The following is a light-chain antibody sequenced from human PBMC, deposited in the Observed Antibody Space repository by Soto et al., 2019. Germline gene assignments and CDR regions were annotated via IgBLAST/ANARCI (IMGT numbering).Light chain of an antibody. CDR1: QGIRND. V-gene: IGKV1-17*01. CDR2: AAS. J-gene: IGKJ4*01. Sequence: DIQMTQSPSSLSASVGDRVTITCRASQGIRNDLGWYQQIPGKAPKRLIYAASRLQRGLPSRFSCIGSGTEFTLTISSRKPEDSATYYCLHHNSYPQTFGGGTKVEIK. CDR3: LHHNSYPQT.